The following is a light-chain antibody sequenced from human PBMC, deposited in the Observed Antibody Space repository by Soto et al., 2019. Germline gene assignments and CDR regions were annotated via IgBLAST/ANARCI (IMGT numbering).Light chain of an antibody. V-gene: IGKV3-15*01. Sequence: EIVMTQSPATLSVSPGETATLSCRASQSVSNNVAWYQQNPGQAPRLLILGASTRATGIPARFSGSASGTEFTLSISSLQSEDFAVYYCKQYKEWGPFTFGQGTRLEIK. CDR1: QSVSNN. CDR2: GAS. J-gene: IGKJ5*01. CDR3: KQYKEWGPFT.